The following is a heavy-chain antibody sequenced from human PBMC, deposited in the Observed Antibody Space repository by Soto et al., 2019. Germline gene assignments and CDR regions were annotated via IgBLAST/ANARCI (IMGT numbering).Heavy chain of an antibody. CDR1: CGSITSYY. J-gene: IGHJ4*01. Sequence: SETLSVICPVSCGSITSYYWSWIRQPPAKGLEWVGYIYSSWSTNYNPSLKSRVTISVNTPTNQFSLKLSSVTADDTAVTYCGRLKFFILIKYYLEYWVHGTLCTVS. V-gene: IGHV4-59*08. CDR3: GRLKFFILIKYYLEY. D-gene: IGHD3-16*01. CDR2: IYSSWST.